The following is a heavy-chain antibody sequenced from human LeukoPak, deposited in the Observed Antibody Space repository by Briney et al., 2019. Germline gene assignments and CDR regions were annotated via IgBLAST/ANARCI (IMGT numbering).Heavy chain of an antibody. CDR1: GFTFSNAW. V-gene: IGHV3-15*01. D-gene: IGHD5-18*01. CDR2: IKSKTDGGTT. J-gene: IGHJ3*02. CDR3: TTVGLWSRADAFDI. Sequence: GGSLRLSCAASGFTFSNAWMSWVRQAPGKGLEWVGRIKSKTDGGTTDYAAPVKGRFTISRDDSKNTLYLQMNSLKTEDTAVYYCTTVGLWSRADAFDIWGQGTMVTVSS.